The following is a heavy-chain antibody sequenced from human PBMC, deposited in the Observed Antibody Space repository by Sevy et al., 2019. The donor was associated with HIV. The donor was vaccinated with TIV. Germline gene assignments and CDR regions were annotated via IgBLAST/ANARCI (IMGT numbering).Heavy chain of an antibody. CDR2: FCPGDSDI. CDR3: TRQGPSDGMDV. J-gene: IGHJ6*02. CDR1: GYSFTRYC. Sequence: GESLKISCNISGYSFTRYCIGWVRQMTGKGLEWVGIFCPGDSDISYSPSFQGQVTISADKSISTVYLQWRSLKASDTAMYDCTRQGPSDGMDVWGRGTTVTVSS. V-gene: IGHV5-51*01.